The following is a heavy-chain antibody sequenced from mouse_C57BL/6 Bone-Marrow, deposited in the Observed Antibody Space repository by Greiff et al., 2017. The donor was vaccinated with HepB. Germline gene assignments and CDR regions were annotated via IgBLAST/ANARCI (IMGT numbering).Heavy chain of an antibody. J-gene: IGHJ2*01. CDR1: GFTFSSYG. Sequence: EVKLVESGGDLVKPGGSLKLSCAASGFTFSSYGMSWVRQTPDKRLEWVATISSGGSYTYYPDSVKGRFTISRDNAKNTLYLQMSSLKSEDTAMYDCGCVLRPDYFDYWGQGTTLTVSS. CDR2: ISSGGSYT. V-gene: IGHV5-6*02. CDR3: GCVLRPDYFDY. D-gene: IGHD1-2*01.